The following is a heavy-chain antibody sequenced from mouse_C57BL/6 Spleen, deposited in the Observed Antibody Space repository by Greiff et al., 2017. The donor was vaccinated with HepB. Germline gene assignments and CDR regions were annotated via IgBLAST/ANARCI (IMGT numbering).Heavy chain of an antibody. CDR2: IYPGDGDT. D-gene: IGHD2-1*01. Sequence: VQGVESGAELVKPGASVKISCKASGYAFSSYWMNWVKQRPGKGLEWIGQIYPGDGDTNYNGKFKGKATLTADKSSSTAYMQLSSLTSEDSAVYFCARAGFYGNYVGYFDYWGQGTTLTVSS. J-gene: IGHJ2*01. CDR1: GYAFSSYW. V-gene: IGHV1-80*01. CDR3: ARAGFYGNYVGYFDY.